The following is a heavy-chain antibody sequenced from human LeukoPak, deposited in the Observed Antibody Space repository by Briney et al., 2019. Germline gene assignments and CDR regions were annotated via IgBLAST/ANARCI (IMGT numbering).Heavy chain of an antibody. CDR3: VRLILGSTTAGN. J-gene: IGHJ4*02. D-gene: IGHD3-16*01. V-gene: IGHV4-59*12. CDR1: GVSITSYY. Sequence: PSETLSLTCTVSGVSITSYYWSWVRQAPGKGLELIGSLYYNGGGNYNPSLKSRVTMSVDTSKSQFSLRLNSVTAADTAVYYCVRLILGSTTAGNWGQGNLVTVSS. CDR2: LYYNGGG.